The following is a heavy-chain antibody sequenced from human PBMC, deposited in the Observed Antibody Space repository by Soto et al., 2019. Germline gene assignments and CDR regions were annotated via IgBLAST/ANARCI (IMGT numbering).Heavy chain of an antibody. V-gene: IGHV1-24*01. Sequence: QVQLVQSGAEVKKPGASVKVSCKVSGYTLTELSMHWVRQVPGKGLEWMGGFDPEDGETIYAQKFQGRVTMTEDTSTDTAYMELSSLRSEDTAVYYCATDGPGSGYDSDWYFDLWGRGTLVTVSS. J-gene: IGHJ2*01. CDR3: ATDGPGSGYDSDWYFDL. D-gene: IGHD5-12*01. CDR2: FDPEDGET. CDR1: GYTLTELS.